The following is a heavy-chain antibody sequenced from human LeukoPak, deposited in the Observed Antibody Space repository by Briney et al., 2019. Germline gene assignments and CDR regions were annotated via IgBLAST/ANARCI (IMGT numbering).Heavy chain of an antibody. D-gene: IGHD2-21*02. CDR1: GITFSTYG. J-gene: IGHJ4*02. V-gene: IGHV3-33*06. CDR2: IWYDGSKA. CDR3: AKDYCGGDCYTPPLGFNY. Sequence: GGSLRLSCAASGITFSTYGMHWVRQAPGKGLEGVAVIWYDGSKAYYADSVTGRFTISRDNPNNRVFLQMNSLRDEDTAVYYCAKDYCGGDCYTPPLGFNYWGQGTLVTVSS.